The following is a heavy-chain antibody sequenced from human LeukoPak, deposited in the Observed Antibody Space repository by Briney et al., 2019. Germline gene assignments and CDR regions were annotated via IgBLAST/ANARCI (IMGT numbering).Heavy chain of an antibody. CDR3: ARGGWNKFDY. V-gene: IGHV4-59*02. CDR2: IFYSGTT. Sequence: SETLSLTCTVSRGSVTSYYWSWIRQPPGKGLEWIGFIFYSGTTNYNPSLKSRVTISVDTSKNQFSLKLSSVTAADTAVYYCARGGWNKFDYWGQGTLVTVSS. J-gene: IGHJ4*02. CDR1: RGSVTSYY. D-gene: IGHD3-22*01.